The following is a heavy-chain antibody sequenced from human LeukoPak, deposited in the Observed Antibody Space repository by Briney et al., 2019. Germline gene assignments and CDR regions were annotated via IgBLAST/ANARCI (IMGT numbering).Heavy chain of an antibody. V-gene: IGHV4-39*07. Sequence: PSETLSLTCTVSGGSISSSSYYWGWIRQPPGKGLEWVATISYSGSTYYNPSLKSRVTISVDTSKNQFSLKVSSVTAADTAVYYCARRRDGYNYYFDYWGQGTLVTVSS. CDR3: ARRRDGYNYYFDY. CDR2: ISYSGST. J-gene: IGHJ4*02. D-gene: IGHD5-24*01. CDR1: GGSISSSSYY.